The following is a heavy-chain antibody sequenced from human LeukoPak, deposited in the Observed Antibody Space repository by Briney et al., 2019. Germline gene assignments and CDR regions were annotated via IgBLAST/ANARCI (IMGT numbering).Heavy chain of an antibody. V-gene: IGHV3-23*01. CDR3: AMRDRGYGLDI. CDR2: INGGGDIM. J-gene: IGHJ3*02. Sequence: GGSLRLSCAASGFSLRAYDLIWVRQAPGKGLDWVSIINGGGDIMMYEDSVKGRFTISRDNSKNTFYLQMNSLRDEDTAVYYCAMRDRGYGLDIWGQGTMVTVSS. CDR1: GFSLRAYD. D-gene: IGHD3-10*01.